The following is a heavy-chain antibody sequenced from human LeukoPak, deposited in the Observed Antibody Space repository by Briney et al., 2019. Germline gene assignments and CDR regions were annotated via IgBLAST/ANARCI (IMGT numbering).Heavy chain of an antibody. CDR1: GGSISSYY. CDR3: ARDPWGQTGYFDH. CDR2: IYYSGST. Sequence: KPSEPLSLTCTVSGGSISSYYWSWIRPPSGKGLEWIGYIYYSGSTNYNPSLKSRVTISVDTSKNQFSLKLSSVTAADTAVYYCARDPWGQTGYFDHWGQGTLVTVSS. D-gene: IGHD3-16*01. J-gene: IGHJ4*02. V-gene: IGHV4-59*01.